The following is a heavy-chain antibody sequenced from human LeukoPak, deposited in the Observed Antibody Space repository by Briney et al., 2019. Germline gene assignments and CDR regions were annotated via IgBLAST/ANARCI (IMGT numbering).Heavy chain of an antibody. CDR2: IIPIFGTA. Sequence: SVKVSCKPSGGTFSTYAISWVRQAPGQGLEWMGGIIPIFGTANYAQKFQGRVTITTDESTSTAYMELSSLRSEDTAVYYCAREGSMGTGSPPFDPWGQGTLVTVSS. D-gene: IGHD1-1*01. J-gene: IGHJ5*02. CDR1: GGTFSTYA. CDR3: AREGSMGTGSPPFDP. V-gene: IGHV1-69*05.